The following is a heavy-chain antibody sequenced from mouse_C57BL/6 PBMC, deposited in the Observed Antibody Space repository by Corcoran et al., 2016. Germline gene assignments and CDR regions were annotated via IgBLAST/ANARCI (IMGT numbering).Heavy chain of an antibody. CDR3: ARAPLYGSSYVDY. Sequence: EVQLQQSGPELVKPGASVKISCKASGYTFTDYYMNWVKQSHGKSLEWIGVINPYNGGTSYNQKFKGKATLTVDKSSSTAYMELNSLTSEDSAVYYCARAPLYGSSYVDYWGQGTTLTVSS. CDR1: GYTFTDYY. V-gene: IGHV1-19*01. CDR2: INPYNGGT. J-gene: IGHJ2*01. D-gene: IGHD1-1*01.